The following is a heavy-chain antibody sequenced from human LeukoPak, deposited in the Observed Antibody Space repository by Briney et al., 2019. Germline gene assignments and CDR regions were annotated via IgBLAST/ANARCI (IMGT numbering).Heavy chain of an antibody. D-gene: IGHD3-9*01. CDR1: GYTFTGYY. Sequence: RASVKVSCKASGYTFTGYYMHWVRQAPGQGLEWMGWINPNSGGTNYAQKFQGWVTMTRDTSISTAYMELSRLRSEDTAVYYCARVYFDWFLDPWGQGTLVTVSS. J-gene: IGHJ5*02. CDR3: ARVYFDWFLDP. CDR2: INPNSGGT. V-gene: IGHV1-2*04.